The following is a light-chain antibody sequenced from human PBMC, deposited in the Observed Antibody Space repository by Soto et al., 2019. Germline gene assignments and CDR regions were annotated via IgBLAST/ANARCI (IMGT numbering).Light chain of an antibody. V-gene: IGKV3-20*01. CDR1: QSVSSSH. Sequence: EILLTQSPGTLSLSPGERATLSCRASQSVSSSHLAWYQQKPGQAPNLLIYGASSRATGIPDRFSGSGSGTAFTLTISRLEPEDFAVYYCQQYGGSPPFTFGPGTKVDIK. CDR2: GAS. CDR3: QQYGGSPPFT. J-gene: IGKJ3*01.